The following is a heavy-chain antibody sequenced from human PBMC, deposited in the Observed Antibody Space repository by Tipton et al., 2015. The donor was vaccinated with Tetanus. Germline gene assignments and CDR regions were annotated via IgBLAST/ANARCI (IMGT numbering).Heavy chain of an antibody. CDR2: ISGYSGST. Sequence: QVQLVQSGAEVRKPGASVRISCTLSGYYLTNYGVSWVRQAPGQGLEWMAWISGYSGSTKFAQRFQGRVAMTTATSTSTAYMELRSLTSDDTAVYYCVQDADMWGVRKVFDIWGQGTMVTVSS. CDR1: GYYLTNYG. D-gene: IGHD1-14*01. CDR3: VQDADMWGVRKVFDI. J-gene: IGHJ3*02. V-gene: IGHV1-18*01.